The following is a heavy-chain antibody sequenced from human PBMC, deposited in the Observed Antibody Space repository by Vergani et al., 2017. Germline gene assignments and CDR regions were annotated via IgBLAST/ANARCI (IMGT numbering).Heavy chain of an antibody. CDR1: GGSFSGYY. J-gene: IGHJ4*02. V-gene: IGHV4-34*01. CDR3: ARGSQTTVTTSYYFDY. CDR2: INHSGST. D-gene: IGHD4-17*01. Sequence: QVQLQQWGAGLLKPSETLSLTCAVYGGSFSGYYWSWIRQPPGKGLEWIGEINHSGSTNYNPSLKSRVTISVDTSKNQFSLKLSSVPAADTAVYYCARGSQTTVTTSYYFDYWGQGTLVTVSS.